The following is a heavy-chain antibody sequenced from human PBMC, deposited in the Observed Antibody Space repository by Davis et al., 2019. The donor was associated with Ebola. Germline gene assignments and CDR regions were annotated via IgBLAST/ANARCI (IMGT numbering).Heavy chain of an antibody. CDR3: ARRGEASPASGKYYFDY. CDR1: GFSFSSYG. J-gene: IGHJ4*02. CDR2: LNRYGSST. D-gene: IGHD3-10*01. V-gene: IGHV3-23*01. Sequence: GESLKISCAASGFSFSSYGMNWVRQAPGKGLEWVSGLNRYGSSTFYADSVKGRFTISRDNSKSTLYLQMNSLRAEDTAVYYCARRGEASPASGKYYFDYWGQGTLVTVSS.